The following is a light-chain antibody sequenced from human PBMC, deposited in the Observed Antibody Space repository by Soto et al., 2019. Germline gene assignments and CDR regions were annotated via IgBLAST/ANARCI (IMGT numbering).Light chain of an antibody. CDR2: EVS. J-gene: IGLJ2*01. CDR3: SSYTSSNTLV. Sequence: QSALTQPASVSGSPGQSITISCTGTSSDVGAYNYVSWYQQHPGKAPKLMIFEVSDRPSGVSNRFSGSKSGTTASLTISGLQAEDEADYCCSSYTSSNTLVFGGGTKLTVL. CDR1: SSDVGAYNY. V-gene: IGLV2-14*01.